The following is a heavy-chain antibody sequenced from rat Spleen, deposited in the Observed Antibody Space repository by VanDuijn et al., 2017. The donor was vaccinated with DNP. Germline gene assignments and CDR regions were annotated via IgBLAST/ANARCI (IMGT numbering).Heavy chain of an antibody. CDR3: ARRDSGGTRFDY. CDR1: GFSLSNYG. Sequence: VQLKESGPGLVQPSQTLSLTCTVSGFSLSNYGVSWVRQPPGKGLEWVASITGSGGDTYYPDSVKGRFTISRENAKNTLYLQMNSLRSEDTATYYCARRDSGGTRFDYWGQGVMVTVSS. V-gene: IGHV5-31*01. D-gene: IGHD1-4*01. J-gene: IGHJ2*01. CDR2: ITGSGGDT.